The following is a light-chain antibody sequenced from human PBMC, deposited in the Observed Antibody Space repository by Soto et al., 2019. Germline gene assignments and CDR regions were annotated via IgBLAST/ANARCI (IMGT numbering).Light chain of an antibody. V-gene: IGKV1-8*01. CDR2: AAS. Sequence: ASQTISSNLAWYQQKPGKAPKLLIYAASTLQSGVPSRFSGSGSGTDFTLTISCLQSEDFATYYCQQYYSYLITFGQGARLEIK. CDR3: QQYYSYLIT. J-gene: IGKJ5*01. CDR1: QTISSN.